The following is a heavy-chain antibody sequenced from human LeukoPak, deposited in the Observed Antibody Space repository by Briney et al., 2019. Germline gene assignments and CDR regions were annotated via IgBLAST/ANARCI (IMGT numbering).Heavy chain of an antibody. J-gene: IGHJ6*02. CDR2: INPNSGGT. Sequence: ASVKVSCKASGYTFTGYYMHWVRQAPGQGLEWMGWINPNSGGTNYAQKFQGRATMTRDTSISTAYMELSRLRSDDTAVYYCAREDIVVVPAVTRPYGMDVWGQGTTVTVSS. D-gene: IGHD2-2*01. CDR1: GYTFTGYY. V-gene: IGHV1-2*02. CDR3: AREDIVVVPAVTRPYGMDV.